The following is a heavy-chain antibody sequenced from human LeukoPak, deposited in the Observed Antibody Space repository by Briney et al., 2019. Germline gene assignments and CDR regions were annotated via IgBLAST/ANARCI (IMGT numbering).Heavy chain of an antibody. D-gene: IGHD3-9*01. Sequence: ASETLSLTCTASGGSISSSSYYWGWIRQPPGKWLEWIGSIYYSGSTYYNPSLKSRVTISVDTSKNQFSLKLSSVTAADTAVYYCARQPYYDILTGYYPYYYYYYMDVWGKGTTVTVSS. J-gene: IGHJ6*03. CDR2: IYYSGST. CDR1: GGSISSSSYY. V-gene: IGHV4-39*01. CDR3: ARQPYYDILTGYYPYYYYYYMDV.